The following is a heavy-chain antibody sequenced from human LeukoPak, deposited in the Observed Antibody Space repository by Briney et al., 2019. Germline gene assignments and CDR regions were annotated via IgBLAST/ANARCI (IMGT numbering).Heavy chain of an antibody. CDR1: GFTFSSYS. V-gene: IGHV3-21*01. D-gene: IGHD3-16*01. CDR2: ISSSSSYI. Sequence: GGSLRLSCAASGFTFSSYSMNWVRQAPGKGLEWVSSISSSSSYIYYADSVKGRFTISRDNAKISLYLQMNSLRAEDTAVYYCARELGGDYFDYWGQGTLVTVSS. J-gene: IGHJ4*02. CDR3: ARELGGDYFDY.